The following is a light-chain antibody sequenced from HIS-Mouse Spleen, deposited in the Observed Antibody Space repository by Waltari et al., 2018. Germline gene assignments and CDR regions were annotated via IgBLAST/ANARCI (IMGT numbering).Light chain of an antibody. CDR3: CSYAGSSTWV. CDR2: EGS. Sequence: QSALTQPASVSGSPGQSITISCTGTSSDVGRYNLVSWYHQHPGKAPKLMFYEGSKRPSGVSNRFSGSKSGNTASLTISGLQAEDEADYYCCSYAGSSTWVFGGGTKLTVL. CDR1: SSDVGRYNL. J-gene: IGLJ3*02. V-gene: IGLV2-23*01.